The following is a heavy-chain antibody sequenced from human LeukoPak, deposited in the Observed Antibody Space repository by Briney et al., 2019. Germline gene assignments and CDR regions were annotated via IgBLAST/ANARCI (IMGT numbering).Heavy chain of an antibody. D-gene: IGHD1-26*01. CDR1: GGSISNYY. V-gene: IGHV4-59*12. Sequence: SETLSLTCTVSGGSISNYYWSWIRQPPGKGLEWIGYIYYSGSTNYNPSLKSRVTISVDTSKNQFSLKLSSVTAADTAVYYCARGIMSGSYYFPLDYWGQGTLVTVSS. CDR2: IYYSGST. J-gene: IGHJ4*02. CDR3: ARGIMSGSYYFPLDY.